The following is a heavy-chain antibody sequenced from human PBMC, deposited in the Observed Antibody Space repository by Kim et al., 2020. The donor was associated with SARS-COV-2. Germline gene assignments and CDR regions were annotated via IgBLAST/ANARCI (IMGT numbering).Heavy chain of an antibody. CDR1: GYTFTSYY. J-gene: IGHJ4*02. V-gene: IGHV1-46*01. Sequence: ASVKVSCKASGYTFTSYYIHWVRQAPGQGPEWMGIIKPSGGSTSYAQNFQGRVTMTRDTSTSTVYMELSSLRSEDTAVYYCARRDFTGTTAYFDYWDQGTLVTVSS. CDR2: IKPSGGST. D-gene: IGHD1-1*01. CDR3: ARRDFTGTTAYFDY.